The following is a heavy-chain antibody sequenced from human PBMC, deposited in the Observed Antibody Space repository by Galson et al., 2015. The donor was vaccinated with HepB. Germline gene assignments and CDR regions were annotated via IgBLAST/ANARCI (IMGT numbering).Heavy chain of an antibody. D-gene: IGHD3-16*01. CDR2: INPDGSEK. CDR1: EFTFSSYW. J-gene: IGHJ6*02. CDR3: ARRISWVRGSITKPDYYYGMDV. Sequence: SLRLSCAASEFTFSSYWMNWVRQAPGKGLEWVANINPDGSEKYYVASLKGRFTISRDNAKNSLYLQMDSLRAEDTAVYYCARRISWVRGSITKPDYYYGMDVWGQGTPVAVAS. V-gene: IGHV3-7*03.